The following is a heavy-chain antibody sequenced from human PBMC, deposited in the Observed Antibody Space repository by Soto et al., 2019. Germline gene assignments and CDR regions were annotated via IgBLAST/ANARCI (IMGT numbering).Heavy chain of an antibody. J-gene: IGHJ6*04. V-gene: IGHV1-69*01. D-gene: IGHD6-6*01. CDR1: GGTFSSYA. CDR2: IIPIFGTA. Sequence: QVQLVQSGAEVKKPGSSVKVSCTASGGTFSSYAISWVRQAPGQGLEWMGGIIPIFGTANYAQKFQGRVTITADESTSTAYRELSSLRSEDTAVYYCASIAARPHYSSGRDVGGKGTTVTVSS. CDR3: ASIAARPHYSSGRDV.